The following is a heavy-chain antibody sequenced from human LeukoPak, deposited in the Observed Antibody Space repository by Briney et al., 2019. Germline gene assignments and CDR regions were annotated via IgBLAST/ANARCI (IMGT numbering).Heavy chain of an antibody. J-gene: IGHJ3*02. D-gene: IGHD2-15*01. CDR2: IKSKIDGGTT. CDR1: GFTFSRAW. V-gene: IGHV3-15*01. CDR3: TTVGYCSGGSCAGFDI. Sequence: GGSLRLSCAASGFTFSRAWMSWVRQAPGKGLEWVGRIKSKIDGGTTDYAAPVKGRFTISRDDSKNTVYLQMNSLKAEDTAVYYCTTVGYCSGGSCAGFDIWGQGTMVTVSS.